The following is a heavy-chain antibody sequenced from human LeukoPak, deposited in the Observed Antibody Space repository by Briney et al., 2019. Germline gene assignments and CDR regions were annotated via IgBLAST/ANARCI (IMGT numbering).Heavy chain of an antibody. J-gene: IGHJ4*02. V-gene: IGHV4-59*01. CDR1: GGSISSYY. CDR2: IHYSGST. Sequence: SETLSLTCTVSGGSISSYYWNWIRQPPGKGLEWLGYIHYSGSTKYNPSLESRVTISLDTAKNQFSLRLSSLTAADTAVYYCARGEGQAESAFDYWGQGMLVTVSS. CDR3: ARGEGQAESAFDY. D-gene: IGHD1-26*01.